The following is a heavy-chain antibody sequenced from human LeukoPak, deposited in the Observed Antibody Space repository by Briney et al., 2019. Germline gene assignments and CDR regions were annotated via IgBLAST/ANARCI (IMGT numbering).Heavy chain of an antibody. CDR1: GFTFSSYA. J-gene: IGHJ4*02. D-gene: IGHD3-10*01. Sequence: PGGSLRLSCAASGFTFSSYAMHWVRQAPGKGLEWVAVISYDGSNKYYADSVKGRFTISRDNSKNTLYLQMNSLRAEDMAVYYCARGRRWFGELLSHFDYWGQGTLVTVSS. CDR2: ISYDGSNK. CDR3: ARGRRWFGELLSHFDY. V-gene: IGHV3-30*04.